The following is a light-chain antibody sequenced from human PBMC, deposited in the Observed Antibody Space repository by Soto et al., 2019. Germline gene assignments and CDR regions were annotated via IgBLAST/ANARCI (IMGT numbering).Light chain of an antibody. V-gene: IGKV3-20*01. CDR1: QSVSSSY. CDR2: GAS. Sequence: EVVLTQSPGTLSLSPGERATLSCRASQSVSSSYLAWYQKKPGQAPRLLMYGASSWDTGIPDRFSGSGSGTDFTLTISRLEPEDFAVYYCQQYGSSPRGTFGQGTKVEIK. J-gene: IGKJ1*01. CDR3: QQYGSSPRGT.